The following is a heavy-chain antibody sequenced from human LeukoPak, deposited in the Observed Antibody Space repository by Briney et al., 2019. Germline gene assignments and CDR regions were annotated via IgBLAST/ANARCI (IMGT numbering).Heavy chain of an antibody. CDR3: AREVRFLEWLSLNWFDP. V-gene: IGHV3-21*01. Sequence: PGGSLRLSCAASGFTFSSYSMNWVRQAPGKGLEWVSSISSSSSYIYYADSVKGRFTISRDNAKNSLYLQMNSLRAEATAVYYCAREVRFLEWLSLNWFDPWGQGTLVTVSS. J-gene: IGHJ5*02. D-gene: IGHD3-3*01. CDR2: ISSSSSYI. CDR1: GFTFSSYS.